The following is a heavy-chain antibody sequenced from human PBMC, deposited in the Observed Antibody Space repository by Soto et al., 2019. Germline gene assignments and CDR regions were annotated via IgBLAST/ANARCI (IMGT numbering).Heavy chain of an antibody. V-gene: IGHV5-51*01. Sequence: PGESLKISCKGSGYSFTTYWIGWVRQMPGKGLEWMGIIFPGDSDTRYSLSFQGQVTLSVDKSINSAYLQWSSLKASDTAVYHCARHANSWVGSGWYNPTYYYYGMDVWGQGTTVTVSS. J-gene: IGHJ6*02. D-gene: IGHD6-13*01. CDR1: GYSFTTYW. CDR2: IFPGDSDT. CDR3: ARHANSWVGSGWYNPTYYYYGMDV.